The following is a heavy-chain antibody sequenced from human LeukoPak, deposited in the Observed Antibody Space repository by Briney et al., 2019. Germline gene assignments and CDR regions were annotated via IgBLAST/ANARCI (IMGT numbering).Heavy chain of an antibody. Sequence: ASVKVSCKASGGTFSSYAISWVRQAPGQGLEWMGGIIPIFGTANYAQKFQGRVTITADESTSTAYMELSSLRSEDTAVHYCAVKRGGYCSSTSCYFSHGMDVWGKGTTVTVSS. D-gene: IGHD2-2*01. CDR1: GGTFSSYA. CDR2: IIPIFGTA. V-gene: IGHV1-69*13. J-gene: IGHJ6*04. CDR3: AVKRGGYCSSTSCYFSHGMDV.